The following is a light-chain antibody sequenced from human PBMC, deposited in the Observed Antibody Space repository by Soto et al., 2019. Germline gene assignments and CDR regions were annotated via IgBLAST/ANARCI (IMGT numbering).Light chain of an antibody. CDR3: QQYEDLPLT. CDR1: QDINNF. J-gene: IGKJ1*01. V-gene: IGKV1-33*01. Sequence: DIQLTQSPSYPSASVGDRVTISSQASQDINNFLNWYQQKPGNPPQLRIYDASALEKGVRSRFSGAGSGADFSFTISNLQPEDSATYYCQQYEDLPLTFGQGTKVDIK. CDR2: DAS.